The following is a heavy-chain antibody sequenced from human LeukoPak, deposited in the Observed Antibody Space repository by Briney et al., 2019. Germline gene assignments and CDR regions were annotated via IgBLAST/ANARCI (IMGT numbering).Heavy chain of an antibody. CDR1: GFIGSDGY. V-gene: IGHV3-66*01. CDR3: AREPWGAKGAAWGMDV. J-gene: IGHJ6*02. D-gene: IGHD1-26*01. CDR2: IYRGGAT. Sequence: PGGSLRLSCAVSGFIGSDGYMNWVRQAPGKGLEWLSVIYRGGATYYADSVKGRFIISRDSSKNTWHLQLNSLRAEDTAVYYCAREPWGAKGAAWGMDVWGQGTTVTVSS.